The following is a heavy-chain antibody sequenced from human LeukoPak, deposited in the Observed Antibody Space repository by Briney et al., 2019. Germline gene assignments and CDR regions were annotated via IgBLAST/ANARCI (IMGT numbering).Heavy chain of an antibody. V-gene: IGHV4-4*07. CDR1: GYSISSGYY. D-gene: IGHD2-15*01. Sequence: SETLSLTCTVSGYSISSGYYWSWIRQPAGKGLEWIGRIYTSGSTNYNPSLKSRVTMSVDTSKNQFSLKLSSVTAADTAVYYCARDKGSWFDPWGQGTLVTVSS. CDR2: IYTSGST. J-gene: IGHJ5*02. CDR3: ARDKGSWFDP.